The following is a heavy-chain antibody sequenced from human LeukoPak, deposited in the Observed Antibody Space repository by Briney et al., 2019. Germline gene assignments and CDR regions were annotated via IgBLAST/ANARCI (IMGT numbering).Heavy chain of an antibody. Sequence: ETLSLTCTVSGGSISGYYWSWIRQPPGKGLEWVSAISGSGGSTYYADSVKGRFTISRDNSKNTLYLQMNSLRAEDTAVYYCAKDRYPNYYDSSGYPFDYWGQGTLVTVSS. CDR2: ISGSGGST. CDR3: AKDRYPNYYDSSGYPFDY. V-gene: IGHV3-23*01. J-gene: IGHJ4*02. D-gene: IGHD3-22*01. CDR1: GGSISGYY.